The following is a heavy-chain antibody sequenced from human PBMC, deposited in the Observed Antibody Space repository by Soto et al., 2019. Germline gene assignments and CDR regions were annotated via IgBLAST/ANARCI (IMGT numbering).Heavy chain of an antibody. CDR2: ISWNSGTL. Sequence: EVQLVESGGRLVQPDRSLRLSCAASGFTFEDFAMHWVRQGPGKGLEWVAGISWNSGTLGYADSVKGRFVISRDNAKNSLYLQISSLRAEDTALYYCVKDIAPFRHGQRGFESWGQGTQVTVSS. CDR3: VKDIAPFRHGQRGFES. D-gene: IGHD2-8*01. CDR1: GFTFEDFA. V-gene: IGHV3-9*01. J-gene: IGHJ4*02.